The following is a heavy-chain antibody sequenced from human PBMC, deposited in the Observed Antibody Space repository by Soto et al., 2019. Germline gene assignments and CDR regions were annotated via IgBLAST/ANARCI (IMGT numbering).Heavy chain of an antibody. CDR2: ISGSGGRT. V-gene: IGHV3-23*01. CDR1: GFTFSDYA. J-gene: IGHJ4*02. Sequence: GGSLRISCAASGFTFSDYAMSWVRQGPGKGLEWVSTISGSGGRTFYADSVKGRFTISRDNSKNTLYLQMNSLRAEDTAVYYCAKRAQIYDPGYYFDFWGQGT. CDR3: AKRAQIYDPGYYFDF. D-gene: IGHD5-12*01.